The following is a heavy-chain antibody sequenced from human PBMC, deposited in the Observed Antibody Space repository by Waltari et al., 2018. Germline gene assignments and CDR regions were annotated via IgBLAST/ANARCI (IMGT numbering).Heavy chain of an antibody. J-gene: IGHJ6*02. CDR3: ARALLSYYYYYYGMDV. CDR2: ISSSGSTI. V-gene: IGHV3-48*03. D-gene: IGHD2-15*01. CDR1: GFTFSSYE. Sequence: EVQLVESGGGLVQPGGSLRLSCAASGFTFSSYEMNWVRQAPGKGLEWVSYISSSGSTIYYADSVKGRFTSSRDNAKNSLYLQMNSLRAEDTAVYYCARALLSYYYYYYGMDVWGQGTTVTVSS.